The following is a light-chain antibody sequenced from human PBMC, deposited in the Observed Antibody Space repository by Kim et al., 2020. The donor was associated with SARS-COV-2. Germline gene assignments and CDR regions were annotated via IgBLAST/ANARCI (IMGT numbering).Light chain of an antibody. CDR1: QSVSSN. J-gene: IGKJ2*01. Sequence: SVSPGERATLSCRARQSVSSNLAWYQQKPGKAPRLLIYGASTRATGIPATFSGSGSGTEFTLTISSLQSADFAVYYCQQYNNWPYTFGQGTKLEIK. CDR3: QQYNNWPYT. V-gene: IGKV3-15*01. CDR2: GAS.